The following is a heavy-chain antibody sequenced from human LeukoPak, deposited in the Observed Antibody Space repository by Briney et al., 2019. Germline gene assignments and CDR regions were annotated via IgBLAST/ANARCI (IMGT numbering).Heavy chain of an antibody. D-gene: IGHD1-26*01. CDR3: AKDREYSGSYRPGPTRYYYGMDV. J-gene: IGHJ6*02. Sequence: GGSLRLSCAASGFTFSSYAMSWVRQAPGKGLEWVSGISGTGGNTYYADSVKGRFTISRDNSKNTLYLQMNSLRAEDTAVFYCAKDREYSGSYRPGPTRYYYGMDVWSQGTTVTVSS. V-gene: IGHV3-23*01. CDR2: ISGTGGNT. CDR1: GFTFSSYA.